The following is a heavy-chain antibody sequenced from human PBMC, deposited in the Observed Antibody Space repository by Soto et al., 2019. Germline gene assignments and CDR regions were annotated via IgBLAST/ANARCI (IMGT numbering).Heavy chain of an antibody. CDR1: GYTFINYG. V-gene: IGHV1-18*01. D-gene: IGHD2-2*01. J-gene: IGHJ6*02. Sequence: GASVKVSCKTSGYTFINYGISWVRQAPGQGLEWMGWISAYRGNTNYGQKFQGRVTMTTDESTSTAYMELSSLRSEDTAVYYCASPERFRYCISTSCLDHYYYYGMDVWGQGTTVTVSS. CDR3: ASPERFRYCISTSCLDHYYYYGMDV. CDR2: ISAYRGNT.